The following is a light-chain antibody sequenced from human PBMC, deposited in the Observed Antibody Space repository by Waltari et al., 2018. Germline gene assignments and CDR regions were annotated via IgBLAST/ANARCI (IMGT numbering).Light chain of an antibody. Sequence: QSALTHPASVSGSPGQSITLFCTGTSSDVGGYNYSSWYQQYPGKAPQLMIYDVNNRPSGVSNRFSGSKSGNTASLTISGLQAEDEADYYCSSYTSSSTQVFGGGTKLTVL. CDR3: SSYTSSSTQV. V-gene: IGLV2-14*03. J-gene: IGLJ3*02. CDR1: SSDVGGYNY. CDR2: DVN.